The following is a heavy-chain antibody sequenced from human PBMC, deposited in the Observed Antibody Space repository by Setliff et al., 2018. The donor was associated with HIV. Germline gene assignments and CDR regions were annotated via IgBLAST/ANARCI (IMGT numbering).Heavy chain of an antibody. J-gene: IGHJ6*02. D-gene: IGHD5-18*01. CDR1: GDNFNSHS. Sequence: SVKVSCKASGDNFNSHSISWVRQAPGQGLEWMGGIVPIFGTANYAQRFQGRVTITADESTNTVYMEVRSLRSEDTAVYYCAREKGNVDSSMVLYYYYGMDVWGQGTTVTVS. CDR3: AREKGNVDSSMVLYYYYGMDV. V-gene: IGHV1-69*13. CDR2: IVPIFGTA.